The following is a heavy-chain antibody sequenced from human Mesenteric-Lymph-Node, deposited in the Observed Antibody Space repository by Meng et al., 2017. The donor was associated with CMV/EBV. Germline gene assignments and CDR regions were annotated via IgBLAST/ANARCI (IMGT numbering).Heavy chain of an antibody. D-gene: IGHD2-2*01. CDR2: LYHSGST. J-gene: IGHJ4*02. Sequence: LGRGTWWSWVRQPPGKGLEWIGGLYHSGSTTYNPSLKSRVTISVDKSKSQFSLKLSSVTAADTAVYCCARDGGYCSSTSCYPSGLDYWGQGTLVTVSS. CDR1: LGRGTW. CDR3: ARDGGYCSSTSCYPSGLDY. V-gene: IGHV4-4*01.